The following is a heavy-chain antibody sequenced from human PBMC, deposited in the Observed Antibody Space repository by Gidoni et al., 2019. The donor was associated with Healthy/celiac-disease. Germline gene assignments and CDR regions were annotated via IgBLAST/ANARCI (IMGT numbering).Heavy chain of an antibody. CDR3: ASGVWFGEERNDAFDI. CDR2: IYTSGST. CDR1: GGSISSGSYY. V-gene: IGHV4-61*02. Sequence: QVQLQESGPGLVKPSQTLSLTCTVSGGSISSGSYYWSWIRQPAGKGLEWIGRIYTSGSTNYNPSLKSRVTMSVDTSKNQFSLKLSSVTAADTAVYYCASGVWFGEERNDAFDIWGQGTMVTVSS. J-gene: IGHJ3*02. D-gene: IGHD3-10*01.